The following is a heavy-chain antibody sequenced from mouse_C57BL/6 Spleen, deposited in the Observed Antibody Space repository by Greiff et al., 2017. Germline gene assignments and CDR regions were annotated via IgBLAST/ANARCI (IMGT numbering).Heavy chain of an antibody. CDR2: IYPGDGDT. J-gene: IGHJ3*01. CDR1: GYAFSSYW. CDR3: ARPGYYGSSSWFAY. V-gene: IGHV1-80*01. D-gene: IGHD1-1*01. Sequence: VQLQQSGAELVKPGASVKISCKASGYAFSSYWMNWVKQRPGKGLEWIGQIYPGDGDTNYNGKFKGKATLTADKSSSTAYMQLSSLTSEDSAVYFCARPGYYGSSSWFAYWGQGTLVTGSA.